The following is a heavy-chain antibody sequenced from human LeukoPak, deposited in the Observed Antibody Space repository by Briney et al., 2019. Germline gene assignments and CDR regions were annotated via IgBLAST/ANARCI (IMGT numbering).Heavy chain of an antibody. D-gene: IGHD1-26*01. V-gene: IGHV1-2*02. CDR2: FNPNSGGT. Sequence: ASVKVSCEASGYTFTGYYMLWVRQAPGQGLEWMGWFNPNSGGTNYAQKFQGRVTITRDTSISTAYMELSRLRSDDTAVYYCAREGGSRWEHNAFDIWGQGTMVTVSS. CDR1: GYTFTGYY. CDR3: AREGGSRWEHNAFDI. J-gene: IGHJ3*02.